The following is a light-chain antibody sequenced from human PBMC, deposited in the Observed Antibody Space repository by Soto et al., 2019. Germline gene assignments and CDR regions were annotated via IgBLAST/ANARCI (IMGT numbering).Light chain of an antibody. CDR1: SSDVGGYNY. CDR3: SSYTTSSTQI. J-gene: IGLJ1*01. Sequence: QSALTQPASVSGSPGQSITISCTGTSSDVGGYNYVSWYQQHPGKAPKLMIYEVSNRPSGVSNRISGSKSGSTASLTISGLQAEDEADYYCSSYTTSSTQIFGTGTKVTVL. V-gene: IGLV2-14*01. CDR2: EVS.